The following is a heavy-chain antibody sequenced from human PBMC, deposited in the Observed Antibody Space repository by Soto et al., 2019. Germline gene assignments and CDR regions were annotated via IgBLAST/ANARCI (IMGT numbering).Heavy chain of an antibody. CDR3: AKPVAAAGIPYYFDY. CDR2: ISYDGSNK. D-gene: IGHD6-13*01. J-gene: IGHJ4*02. CDR1: EFTFSSYG. Sequence: GGSLRLSCAASEFTFSSYGMHWVRQAPGKGLEWVAVISYDGSNKYYADSVKGRFTISRDNSKNTLYLQMNSLRAEDTAVYYCAKPVAAAGIPYYFDYWGQGTLVTVSS. V-gene: IGHV3-30*18.